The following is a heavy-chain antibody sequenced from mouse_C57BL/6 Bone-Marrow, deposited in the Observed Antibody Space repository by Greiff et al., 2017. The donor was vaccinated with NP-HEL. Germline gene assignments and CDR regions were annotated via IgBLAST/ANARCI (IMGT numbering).Heavy chain of an antibody. Sequence: EVMLVEPGEGLVKPGGSLKLSCAASGFTFSSYAMSWVRQTPEKRLEWVAYISSGGDYIYYADTVKGRFTISRDNARNTLYLQMSSLKAEDIAMYYCTREGFAYWGQGTLVTVSA. J-gene: IGHJ3*01. CDR1: GFTFSSYA. CDR2: ISSGGDYI. V-gene: IGHV5-9-1*02. CDR3: TREGFAY.